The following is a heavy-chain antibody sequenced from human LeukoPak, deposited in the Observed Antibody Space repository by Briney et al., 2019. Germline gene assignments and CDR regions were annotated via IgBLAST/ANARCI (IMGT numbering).Heavy chain of an antibody. V-gene: IGHV1-46*01. CDR3: AKAGPYYYDSSGYSSDY. CDR2: INPSGGST. J-gene: IGHJ4*02. D-gene: IGHD3-22*01. Sequence: GASVKVPCKASGYTFTSYYMHWVRQAPGQGLEWMGIINPSGGSTSYAQKFQGRVTMTRDTSTSTVYMELSSLRSEDTAVYYCAKAGPYYYDSSGYSSDYWGQGTLVTVSS. CDR1: GYTFTSYY.